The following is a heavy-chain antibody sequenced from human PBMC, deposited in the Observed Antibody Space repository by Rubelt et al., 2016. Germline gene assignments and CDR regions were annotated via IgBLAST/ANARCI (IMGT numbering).Heavy chain of an antibody. V-gene: IGHV1-18*01. D-gene: IGHD2-21*01. CDR3: AGAGSPYDEGGFDY. J-gene: IGHJ4*02. Sequence: TSYGISWVRQAPGQGLEWMGWISAYNGNTNYAQKLQGRVTMTTDTSTSTAYMELRSLRSDDTAVYYCAGAGSPYDEGGFDYWGQGTLVTVSS. CDR1: TSYG. CDR2: ISAYNGNT.